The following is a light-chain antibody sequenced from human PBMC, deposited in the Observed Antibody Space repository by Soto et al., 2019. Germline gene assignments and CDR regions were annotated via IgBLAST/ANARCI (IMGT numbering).Light chain of an antibody. V-gene: IGKV3-20*01. J-gene: IGKJ4*01. CDR1: RSVSSSY. CDR2: GAS. CDR3: QHYGSSRGT. Sequence: EIVLTQSPGTLSLSPGESATLSCRASRSVSSSYLAWYQQKPGQAPRLLIYGASSRATGIPDRFSGSGSGADFTLTISRLEPEDFAVYYCQHYGSSRGTFGGGTKVEIK.